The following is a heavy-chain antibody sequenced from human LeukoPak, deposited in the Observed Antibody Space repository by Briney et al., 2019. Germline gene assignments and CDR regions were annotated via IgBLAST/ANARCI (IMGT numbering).Heavy chain of an antibody. J-gene: IGHJ2*01. CDR3: ATVYWYFDL. Sequence: PGGSLRLSCSGSGFSFGDFALSWVRQAPGKGLEWVGLIKSKTDGGTTDYAAPVKGRFTISRDDSKNTLYLQMSSLKTEDTAVYYCATVYWYFDLWGRGTLVSVSA. CDR1: GFSFGDFA. V-gene: IGHV3-15*01. CDR2: IKSKTDGGTT.